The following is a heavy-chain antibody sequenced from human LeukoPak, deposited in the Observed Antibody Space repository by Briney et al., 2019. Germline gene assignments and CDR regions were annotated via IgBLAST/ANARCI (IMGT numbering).Heavy chain of an antibody. J-gene: IGHJ5*02. V-gene: IGHV4-59*08. CDR2: IYSSGTT. CDR3: ARLKNWFDP. Sequence: SETLSLTCTVSGGSIRSYHWSWIRQPPGKGLEWIGYIYSSGTTNYNPSFKSRVTISVDTSKSQFSLKLSSVTAADTAVYYCARLKNWFDPWGQGTPVTVSS. CDR1: GGSIRSYH.